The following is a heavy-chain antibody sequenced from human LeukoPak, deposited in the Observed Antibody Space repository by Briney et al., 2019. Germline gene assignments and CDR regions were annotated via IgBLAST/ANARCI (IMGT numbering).Heavy chain of an antibody. CDR2: FNNSGRT. CDR1: GGSCSGYS. Sequence: SETLSLTCAVYGGSCSGYSWGGIRQRPGKGLEWIGDFNNSGRTNSNPSPKSRVTISVDTSKNQFSLKLSSVTAADTAVYYCARRDDCSGGSCKLGYWGQGTLVTVSS. J-gene: IGHJ4*02. V-gene: IGHV4-34*01. CDR3: ARRDDCSGGSCKLGY. D-gene: IGHD2-15*01.